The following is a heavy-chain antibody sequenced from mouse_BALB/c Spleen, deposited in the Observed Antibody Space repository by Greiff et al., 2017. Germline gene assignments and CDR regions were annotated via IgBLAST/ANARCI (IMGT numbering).Heavy chain of an antibody. J-gene: IGHJ2*01. CDR3: ARNSGGTTGYYFDY. V-gene: IGHV2-2*02. CDR2: IWSGGST. D-gene: IGHD2-14*01. CDR1: GFSLTSYG. Sequence: QVQLKESGPGLVQPSQSLSITCTVSGFSLTSYGVHWVRQSPGKGLEWLGVIWSGGSTDYNAAFISRLSISKDNSKSQVFFKMNSLQANDTAIYYCARNSGGTTGYYFDYWGQGTTLTVSS.